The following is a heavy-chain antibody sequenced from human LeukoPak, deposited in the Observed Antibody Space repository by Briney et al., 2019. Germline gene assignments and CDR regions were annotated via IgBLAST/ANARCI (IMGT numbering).Heavy chain of an antibody. J-gene: IGHJ4*02. CDR1: GGSISSSNW. Sequence: SGTLSLTCAVSGGSISSSNWWSWVRQPPGKGLEWIGEIYHSGSTNYNPSLKSRVTISVDKSKNQFSLKLSSVTAADTAVYYCAREGGYYYGSGRFDYWGQGTLVTVSS. CDR2: IYHSGST. D-gene: IGHD3-10*01. V-gene: IGHV4-4*02. CDR3: AREGGYYYGSGRFDY.